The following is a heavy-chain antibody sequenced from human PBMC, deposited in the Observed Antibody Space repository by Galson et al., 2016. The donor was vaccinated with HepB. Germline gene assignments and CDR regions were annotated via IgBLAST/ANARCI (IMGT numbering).Heavy chain of an antibody. J-gene: IGHJ6*02. V-gene: IGHV1-3*01. CDR2: INAGNGNT. CDR1: GYSFTNYA. D-gene: IGHD1-26*01. Sequence: SVKVSCKASGYSFTNYAIYWVRQAPGQRLEWMGWINAGNGNTKYSQRFQDRVTIIRDTSANTTYMELSSLRSEDTAVYYCARGGRYSGSYLGYYGMDVWGQGTTVTVSS. CDR3: ARGGRYSGSYLGYYGMDV.